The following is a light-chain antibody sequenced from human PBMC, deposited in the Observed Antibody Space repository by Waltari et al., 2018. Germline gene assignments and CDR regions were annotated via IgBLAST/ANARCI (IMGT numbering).Light chain of an antibody. V-gene: IGLV1-40*01. CDR2: ANN. CDR3: QSYDLSLSGRV. J-gene: IGLJ3*02. Sequence: QQPPRRAPTLLISANNTRPSGVPDLFSGSKSGTSASLAITGLQAEDEGDYFCQSYDLSLSGRVFGGGTKLTVL.